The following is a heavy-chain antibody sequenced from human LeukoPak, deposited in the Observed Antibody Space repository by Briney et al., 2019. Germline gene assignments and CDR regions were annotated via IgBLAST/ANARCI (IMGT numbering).Heavy chain of an antibody. V-gene: IGHV1-18*04. CDR2: ISAYNGNT. Sequence: ASVKVSCKASGYTFTSYYMHWVRQAPGQGLEWMGWISAYNGNTNYAQKLQGRVTMTTDTSTSTAYMELRSLRSDDTAVYYCARWMDIVVVPAAIWVSDYYYGMDVWGQGTTVTVSS. J-gene: IGHJ6*02. CDR1: GYTFTSYY. CDR3: ARWMDIVVVPAAIWVSDYYYGMDV. D-gene: IGHD2-2*03.